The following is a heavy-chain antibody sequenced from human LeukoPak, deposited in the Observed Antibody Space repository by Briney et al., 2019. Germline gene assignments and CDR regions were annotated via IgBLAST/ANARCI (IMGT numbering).Heavy chain of an antibody. CDR3: ARAIANDFWVNYYYYYYIDV. J-gene: IGHJ6*03. CDR1: GFTVSSNY. V-gene: IGHV3-53*01. Sequence: GGSLRLSCAASGFTVSSNYMSWVRQAPGKGLEWVSVIYSGGNTYYADSVKGRFTISRDNSKNTLYLQMNSLRAEDTAVYYCARAIANDFWVNYYYYYYIDVWGKGTTVTVSS. CDR2: IYSGGNT. D-gene: IGHD3-3*01.